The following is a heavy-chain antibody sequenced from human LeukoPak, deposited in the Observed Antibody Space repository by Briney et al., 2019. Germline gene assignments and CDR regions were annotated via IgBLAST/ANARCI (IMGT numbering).Heavy chain of an antibody. CDR2: IYYSGST. J-gene: IGHJ4*02. CDR3: ARSIMITFGGVIPHYFDY. Sequence: SETLSLTCTVSCGSISSSSYYWGWIRQPPGKGLEWIGSIYYSGSTYYNPSLKSRVTISVDTSKNQFSLKLSSVTAADTAVYYCARSIMITFGGVIPHYFDYWGQGTLVTVSS. CDR1: CGSISSSSYY. V-gene: IGHV4-39*01. D-gene: IGHD3-16*02.